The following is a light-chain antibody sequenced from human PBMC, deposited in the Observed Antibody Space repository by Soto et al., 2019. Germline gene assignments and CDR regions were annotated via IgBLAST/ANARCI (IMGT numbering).Light chain of an antibody. Sequence: QLVLTQPPSASGTPGQRVTISCSGSSSNIGSNTVNWYQQLPGTAPKLLIYTNDQRPSGVPDRFSASKSGTSAFLAISGLQSEDEADYYCAAWDDSPSGVVFGGGTKLTVL. CDR3: AAWDDSPSGVV. CDR1: SSNIGSNT. J-gene: IGLJ2*01. CDR2: TND. V-gene: IGLV1-44*01.